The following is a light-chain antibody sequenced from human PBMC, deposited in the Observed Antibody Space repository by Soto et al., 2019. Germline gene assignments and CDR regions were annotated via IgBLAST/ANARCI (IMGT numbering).Light chain of an antibody. Sequence: AIQMTQSPSLLSASVGDRVTITCRASQGIRNDLGWYQQKPGKAPKLLISGASTLQSGVPSRFSGSGSGTDFTLTISSLQTEDFATYYCLQDYNYPRTFGQGTKVDI. J-gene: IGKJ1*01. CDR3: LQDYNYPRT. CDR2: GAS. V-gene: IGKV1-6*01. CDR1: QGIRND.